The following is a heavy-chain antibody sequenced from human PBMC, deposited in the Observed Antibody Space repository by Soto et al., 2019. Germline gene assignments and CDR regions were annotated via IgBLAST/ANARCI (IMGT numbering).Heavy chain of an antibody. D-gene: IGHD5-12*01. CDR3: ATETTYSGDDPHPT. V-gene: IGHV3-15*07. CDR1: GFPFSHAW. J-gene: IGHJ4*02. Sequence: EVQLVESGGGLVKPGGSLRLSCATSGFPFSHAWMNWVRQVPGRGLEWVGLIKSKAEGGATDYAAPAKGRFTISRDDSKSTVFLQMASLKTEDTAVYYCATETTYSGDDPHPTWGQGALVTVAS. CDR2: IKSKAEGGAT.